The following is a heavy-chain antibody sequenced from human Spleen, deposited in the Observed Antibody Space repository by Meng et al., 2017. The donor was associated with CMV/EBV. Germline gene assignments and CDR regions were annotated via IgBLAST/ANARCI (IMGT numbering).Heavy chain of an antibody. CDR3: ARGRHDTDAFDI. J-gene: IGHJ3*02. V-gene: IGHV1-8*03. CDR2: MNPNSGNT. Sequence: ASVKVSCKASGYSFTTYYIHWVRQATGQGLEWMGWMNPNSGNTGYAQKFQGRVTITRNTSISTAYMELSSLRSEDTAVYYCARGRHDTDAFDIWGQGTMVTVSS. CDR1: GYSFTTYY.